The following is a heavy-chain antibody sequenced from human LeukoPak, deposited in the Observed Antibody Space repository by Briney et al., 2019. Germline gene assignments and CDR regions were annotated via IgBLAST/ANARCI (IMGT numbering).Heavy chain of an antibody. Sequence: SETLSLTCTVSGGSISSGSYYWSWIRQPAGKGLEWIGRIYTSGSTNYNPSLKSRVTISVDTSKNQFSLKLSSVTAADTAVYYCARDQGWFGPWGQGTLVTVSS. J-gene: IGHJ5*02. CDR1: GGSISSGSYY. CDR3: ARDQGWFGP. V-gene: IGHV4-61*02. CDR2: IYTSGST.